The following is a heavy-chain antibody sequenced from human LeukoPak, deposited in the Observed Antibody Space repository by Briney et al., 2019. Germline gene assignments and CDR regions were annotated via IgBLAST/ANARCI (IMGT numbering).Heavy chain of an antibody. CDR1: GYTFTTYY. J-gene: IGHJ3*02. CDR3: ARGRRRDAFGI. V-gene: IGHV1-46*01. CDR2: INTSGGTT. Sequence: ASVKVSCRASGYTFTTYYMHWVRLAPGQGLEWMGLINTSGGTTTYAQKFQGRVTMTRDTSTSTVYMDLGSLRSEDTAIYYCARGRRRDAFGIWGQGTMVTVSS.